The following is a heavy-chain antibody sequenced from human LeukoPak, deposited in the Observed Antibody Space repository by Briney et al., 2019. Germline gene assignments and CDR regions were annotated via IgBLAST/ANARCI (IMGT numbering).Heavy chain of an antibody. J-gene: IGHJ6*02. V-gene: IGHV4-4*07. CDR3: ARTIMENFYYYYYGMDV. CDR1: GGSISSYY. D-gene: IGHD3-16*01. Sequence: KPSETLSLTCTVSGGSISSYYWSWIRQPAGKGLEWIGRIYTSGSTNYNPSLKSRVTMSVGTSKSQFSLKLSSVTAADTAVYYCARTIMENFYYYYYGMDVWGQGTTVTVSS. CDR2: IYTSGST.